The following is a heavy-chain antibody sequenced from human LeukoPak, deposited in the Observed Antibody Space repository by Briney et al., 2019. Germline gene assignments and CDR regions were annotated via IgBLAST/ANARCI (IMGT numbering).Heavy chain of an antibody. V-gene: IGHV4-4*09. CDR3: ARQVAVVEPTDPNWFDS. CDR2: IYTGGST. J-gene: IGHJ5*01. D-gene: IGHD2-21*01. CDR1: RGAISYYY. Sequence: SETLSLTCTVSRGAISYYYWSWIRQPPGKGLEWIGYIYTGGSTKYNPSLKSRVTMSLDTSKNQFSLRLTSVTAADTAVYYCARQVAVVEPTDPNWFDSWGQGTLVTVSS.